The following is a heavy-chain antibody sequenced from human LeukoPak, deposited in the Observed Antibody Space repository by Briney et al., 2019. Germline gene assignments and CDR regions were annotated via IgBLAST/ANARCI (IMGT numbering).Heavy chain of an antibody. D-gene: IGHD3-10*01. CDR3: TTGYPITMVRGVISQEDY. CDR2: IKSKTDGGTT. Sequence: GGSLRLSCAASGFTFSNAWMSWGRQAPGEGPEWGGRIKSKTDGGTTDYAAPVKGRFTISRDDSKNTLYLQMNSLKTEDTAVYYCTTGYPITMVRGVISQEDYWGQGTLVTVSS. CDR1: GFTFSNAW. V-gene: IGHV3-15*01. J-gene: IGHJ4*02.